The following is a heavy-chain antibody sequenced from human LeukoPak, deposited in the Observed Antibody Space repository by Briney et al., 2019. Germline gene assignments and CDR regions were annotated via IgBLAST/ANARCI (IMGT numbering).Heavy chain of an antibody. D-gene: IGHD5-18*01. Sequence: GGSLRLSCAASGFTLSSYSMNWVRQAPGKGLEWVSSISSSSSYIYYADSVKGRFTISRDNAKNSLYLQMNSLRAEDTAVYYCASLAYVDTAMVLDYWGQGTLVTVSS. CDR1: GFTLSSYS. CDR3: ASLAYVDTAMVLDY. V-gene: IGHV3-21*01. CDR2: ISSSSSYI. J-gene: IGHJ4*02.